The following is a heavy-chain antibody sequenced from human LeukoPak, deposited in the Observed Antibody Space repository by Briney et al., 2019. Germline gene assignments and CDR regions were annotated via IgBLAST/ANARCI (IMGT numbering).Heavy chain of an antibody. V-gene: IGHV3-64D*06. D-gene: IGHD2-15*01. J-gene: IGHJ3*01. CDR1: GFTFSSYA. Sequence: GGSLRLSCAASGFTFSSYALHWVRQAPGKGLEYVAGISSNGDNTDFADSAKGRFTISRDNSKSTLFLQMNSLRAEDTAVYFCTRDSALLGVAFDLWGQGTVVTVSS. CDR2: ISSNGDNT. CDR3: TRDSALLGVAFDL.